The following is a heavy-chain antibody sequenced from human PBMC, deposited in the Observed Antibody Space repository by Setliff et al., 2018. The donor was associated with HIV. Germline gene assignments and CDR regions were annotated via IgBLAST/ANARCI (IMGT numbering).Heavy chain of an antibody. CDR1: GFTFSTYW. J-gene: IGHJ4*02. V-gene: IGHV3-7*02. Sequence: PGGSLRLSCAASGFTFSTYWMSWVRQAPGKGLEWVANIKEDGSEQYYMDSVKGRFTISRDNAKNSLYLQMNSLRAEDTAVYYCARPNYYDSSGSFDYWGQGTLVTVSS. CDR2: IKEDGSEQ. D-gene: IGHD3-22*01. CDR3: ARPNYYDSSGSFDY.